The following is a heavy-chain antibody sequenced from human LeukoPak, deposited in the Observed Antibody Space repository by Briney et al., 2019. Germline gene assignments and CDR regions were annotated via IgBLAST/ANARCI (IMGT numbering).Heavy chain of an antibody. J-gene: IGHJ6*03. CDR3: ARELRYCSGGSCYDYYYYYYMDV. D-gene: IGHD2-15*01. V-gene: IGHV4-30-4*08. CDR2: IYYSGST. Sequence: TFDDYGMSWIRQPPGKGLEWIGYIYYSGSTYYNPSLKSRVTISVDTSKNQFSLKLSSVTAADMAVYYCARELRYCSGGSCYDYYYYYYMDVWGKGTTVTVSS. CDR1: TFDDYG.